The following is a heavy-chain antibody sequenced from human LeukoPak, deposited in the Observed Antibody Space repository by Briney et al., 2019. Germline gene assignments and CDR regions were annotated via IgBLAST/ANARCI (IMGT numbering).Heavy chain of an antibody. J-gene: IGHJ4*02. Sequence: GGSLRLSCAASGFIFSNYAMHWVRQAPGKGLERVTFIRYDGSNKYYAESVKGRFTISRDNSKNTLYLQMNSLRAKDTAVYYCAKAIHSSSSVVVDYWGQGTLVTVSS. CDR2: IRYDGSNK. V-gene: IGHV3-30*02. CDR3: AKAIHSSSSVVVDY. D-gene: IGHD6-6*01. CDR1: GFIFSNYA.